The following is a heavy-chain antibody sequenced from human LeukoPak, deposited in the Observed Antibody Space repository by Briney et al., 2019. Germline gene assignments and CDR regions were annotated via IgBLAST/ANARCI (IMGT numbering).Heavy chain of an antibody. D-gene: IGHD6-19*01. CDR3: ARDSYSSGF. Sequence: PSETLSLTCAVYGGSFSGYYWSWSRQPPGKGLEWIGEINHSGSTNYNPSLKSRVTISVDTSKNQFSLKLSSVTAADTAVYYCARDSYSSGFWGQGTLVTVSS. V-gene: IGHV4-34*01. CDR1: GGSFSGYY. J-gene: IGHJ4*02. CDR2: INHSGST.